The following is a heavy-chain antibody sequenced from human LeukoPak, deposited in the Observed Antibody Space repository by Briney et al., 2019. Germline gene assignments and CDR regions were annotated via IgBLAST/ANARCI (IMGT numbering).Heavy chain of an antibody. D-gene: IGHD5-12*01. Sequence: SETLSLTCTASGGSISSSSYYWGWIRQPPGKGLEWIGSISYSGSTYYNPSLKSRLTISVDASKNQFSLKLSSVTAADTAVYYCARHSKVLATVNPWGQGILVTVSS. CDR3: ARHSKVLATVNP. CDR1: GGSISSSSYY. J-gene: IGHJ5*02. CDR2: ISYSGST. V-gene: IGHV4-39*01.